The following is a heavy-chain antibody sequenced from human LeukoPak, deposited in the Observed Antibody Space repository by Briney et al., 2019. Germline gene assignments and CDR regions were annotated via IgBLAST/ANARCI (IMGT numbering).Heavy chain of an antibody. V-gene: IGHV3-20*04. CDR1: GFNLGEYG. CDR2: INWNGGST. D-gene: IGHD4-23*01. CDR3: ARSGGSDPQDLVY. J-gene: IGHJ4*02. Sequence: PGGSLRLSCTASGFNLGEYGLSWVRQARGKGLEWVSGINWNGGSTGYADSVKGRFTISRDDAKNSLYLQMNSLRAEDTALYYCARSGGSDPQDLVYWGQGTLVTVSS.